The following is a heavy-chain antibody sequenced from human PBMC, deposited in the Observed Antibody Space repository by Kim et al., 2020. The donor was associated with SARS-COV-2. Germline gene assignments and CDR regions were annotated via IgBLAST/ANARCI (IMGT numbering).Heavy chain of an antibody. CDR1: GYTFTSYG. Sequence: ASVKVSCKASGYTFTSYGISWVRQAPGQGLEWMGWISAYNGNTNYAQKLQGRVTMTTDTSTSTAYMELRSLRSDDTAVYYCARDRLRLSPSDAFDIWGQGTMVTVSS. D-gene: IGHD6-25*01. V-gene: IGHV1-18*04. J-gene: IGHJ3*02. CDR3: ARDRLRLSPSDAFDI. CDR2: ISAYNGNT.